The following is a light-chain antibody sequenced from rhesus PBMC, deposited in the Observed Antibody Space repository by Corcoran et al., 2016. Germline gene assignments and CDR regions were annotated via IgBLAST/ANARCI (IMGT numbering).Light chain of an antibody. CDR3: QQHNSYPRT. CDR2: SES. Sequence: DIQMTQSPSSLSASVGDTVTITCRASQGSSNYLAWYQQKPGKAPTPLIYSESSLERGVPSRFSGSGSGTDFTLTLSSLQPEDFATSYCQQHNSYPRTFGQGAKVEIK. J-gene: IGKJ1*01. CDR1: QGSSNY. V-gene: IGKV1S16*01.